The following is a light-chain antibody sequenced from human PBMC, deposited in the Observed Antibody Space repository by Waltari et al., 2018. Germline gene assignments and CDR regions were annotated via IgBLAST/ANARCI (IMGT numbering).Light chain of an antibody. V-gene: IGLV6-57*04. CDR1: SGSIASNY. J-gene: IGLJ2*01. CDR3: QSSDSSLVV. CDR2: EEN. Sequence: NFMLTQPHSVSESPGKTITISCTRSSGSIASNYVQWYQQRPGSAPTTVIYEENQRPSGVPDRFSGSLDSSSNSASLTITGLMTEDEADYYGQSSDSSLVVFGGGTKLTVL.